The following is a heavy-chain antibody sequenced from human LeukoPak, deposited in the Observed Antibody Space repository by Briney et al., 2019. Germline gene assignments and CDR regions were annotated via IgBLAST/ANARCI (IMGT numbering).Heavy chain of an antibody. Sequence: ASVKVSCKASGGTFSNYAISWVRQAPGQGLEWMGWITVYNGNTNYVQKFQGRVTMTTDTSTSTAYMELRSLRSDDTAVYYCARVQPHRIYYDNSDYPTRNDYWGQGTLVTVSS. CDR3: ARVQPHRIYYDNSDYPTRNDY. CDR2: ITVYNGNT. CDR1: GGTFSNYA. V-gene: IGHV1-18*01. D-gene: IGHD3-22*01. J-gene: IGHJ4*02.